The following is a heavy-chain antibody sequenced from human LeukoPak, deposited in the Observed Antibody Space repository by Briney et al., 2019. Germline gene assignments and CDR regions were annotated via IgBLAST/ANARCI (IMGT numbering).Heavy chain of an antibody. D-gene: IGHD6-13*01. V-gene: IGHV1-69*13. CDR2: IIPIFGTA. J-gene: IGHJ6*02. CDR3: ASKTGIAEENYYYYGMDV. Sequence: SVKVSFKASGGTFSSYAISWVRQAPGQGLEWMGGIIPIFGTANYAQKFQGRVTITADESTSTAYMELSSLRSEDTAVYYCASKTGIAEENYYYYGMDVWGQGTTVTVSS. CDR1: GGTFSSYA.